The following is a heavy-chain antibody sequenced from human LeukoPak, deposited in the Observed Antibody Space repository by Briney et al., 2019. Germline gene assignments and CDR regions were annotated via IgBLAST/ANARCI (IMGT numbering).Heavy chain of an antibody. Sequence: GGSLRLSCAASGFTFSSYWMSWVRQAPGKGLEWVANIKQDGSEKYYVDSVKGRFTISRDNAKNSLYLQMNSLRAEDTAVYYCARDNRDGYNSPYYYYMDVWGKGTTVTVSS. CDR3: ARDNRDGYNSPYYYYMDV. V-gene: IGHV3-7*01. D-gene: IGHD5-24*01. CDR2: IKQDGSEK. CDR1: GFTFSSYW. J-gene: IGHJ6*03.